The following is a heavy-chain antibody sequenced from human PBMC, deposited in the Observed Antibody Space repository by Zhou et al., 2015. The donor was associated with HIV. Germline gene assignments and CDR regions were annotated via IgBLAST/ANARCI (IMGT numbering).Heavy chain of an antibody. V-gene: IGHV3-9*01. D-gene: IGHD2-2*01. Sequence: EVQLVESGGGLVQPGRSLRLSCAASGFTFDDFAMHWVRQAPGKGLEWVSGINWNGGSTGYADSVKGRFTISRDNAKNSLYLQMNSLRAEDTALYYCARDPSYCSSTSCSGDYWGQGTLVTVSS. CDR3: ARDPSYCSSTSCSGDY. CDR2: INWNGGST. CDR1: GFTFDDFA. J-gene: IGHJ4*02.